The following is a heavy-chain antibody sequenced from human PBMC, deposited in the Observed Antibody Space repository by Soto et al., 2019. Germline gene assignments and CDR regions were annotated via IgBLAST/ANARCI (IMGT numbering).Heavy chain of an antibody. CDR1: GGSISSYY. D-gene: IGHD3-16*02. V-gene: IGHV4-59*08. Sequence: QVQLQESGPGLVKPSETLSLTCTVSGGSISSYYWSWIRQPPGKGLEWIGCIYYSGYTNYNPSLKSRVTISVDTSKNQFSLKLSSVTAADTAVYYCARRRGTYRPSFDYWGQGTLVTVSS. J-gene: IGHJ4*02. CDR2: IYYSGYT. CDR3: ARRRGTYRPSFDY.